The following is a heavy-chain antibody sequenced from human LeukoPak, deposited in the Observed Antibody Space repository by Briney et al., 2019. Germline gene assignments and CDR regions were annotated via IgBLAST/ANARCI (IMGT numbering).Heavy chain of an antibody. D-gene: IGHD3-22*01. V-gene: IGHV4-34*01. J-gene: IGHJ3*02. CDR1: GGSISNYY. Sequence: SETLSLTCTVSGGSISNYYWSWIRQPPGKGLEWIGEINRSGSTNYNPSLKSRVTISVGTSKNQFSLKLSSVTAADTAVYYCARGGSGYYYRDAFDIWGQGTMVTVSS. CDR3: ARGGSGYYYRDAFDI. CDR2: INRSGST.